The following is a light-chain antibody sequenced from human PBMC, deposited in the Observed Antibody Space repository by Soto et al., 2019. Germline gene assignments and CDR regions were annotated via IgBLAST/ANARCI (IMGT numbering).Light chain of an antibody. V-gene: IGLV2-14*01. CDR3: SSYTTSSTYV. CDR1: SSDVGGYNY. Sequence: QSALTQPASVSGSPGQSITISCTGTSSDVGGYNYVSWYQQYPGKAPKLMIYEVSNRPSGVSNRFSGSKSGNTASLTISGLQAEHEADYYCSSYTTSSTYVFGTGTKLTVL. J-gene: IGLJ1*01. CDR2: EVS.